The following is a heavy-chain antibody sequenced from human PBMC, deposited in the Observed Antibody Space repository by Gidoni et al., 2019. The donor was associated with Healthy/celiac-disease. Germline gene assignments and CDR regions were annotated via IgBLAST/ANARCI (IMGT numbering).Heavy chain of an antibody. CDR3: ARERDTIFGVRHYYYYGMDV. CDR1: GGTFTSYA. CDR2: IIPIFGTA. V-gene: IGHV1-69*01. Sequence: QVQLVQSGAEVTKPGSSVNVSCKASGGTFTSYAISWVRQATGQGLQWMGGIIPIFGTANYAQKFQGRVTITADESTSTAYMELSSLRSEDTAVYYCARERDTIFGVRHYYYYGMDVWGQGTTVTVSS. D-gene: IGHD3-3*01. J-gene: IGHJ6*02.